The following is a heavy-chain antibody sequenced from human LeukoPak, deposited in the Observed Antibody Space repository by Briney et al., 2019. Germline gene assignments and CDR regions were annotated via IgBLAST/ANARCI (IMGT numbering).Heavy chain of an antibody. CDR3: AKDSSGYYRHYYYYMDV. J-gene: IGHJ6*03. CDR1: GFTFSSYG. V-gene: IGHV3-30*18. CDR2: ISYDGSNK. Sequence: GGSLRLSCAASGFTFSSYGMHWVRQAPGKGLEWVAVISYDGSNKYYADSVKGRFTISRDNSKNTQYLQMNSLRAEDTAVYYCAKDSSGYYRHYYYYMDVWGKGTTVTVSS. D-gene: IGHD3-22*01.